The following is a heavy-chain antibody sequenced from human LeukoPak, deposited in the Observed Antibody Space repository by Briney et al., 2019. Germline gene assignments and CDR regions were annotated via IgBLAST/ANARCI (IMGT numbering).Heavy chain of an antibody. CDR2: ISYDGSNK. Sequence: GGSLRLSCAASGFTFSSYAMHWVRQAPGKGLEWVAVISYDGSNKYYADSVKGRFTISRDNSKNTLYLQMNSLRAEDTAVYYCARVIMGSSYPFDYWGQGTLVTVSS. CDR1: GFTFSSYA. D-gene: IGHD6-6*01. CDR3: ARVIMGSSYPFDY. V-gene: IGHV3-30*04. J-gene: IGHJ4*02.